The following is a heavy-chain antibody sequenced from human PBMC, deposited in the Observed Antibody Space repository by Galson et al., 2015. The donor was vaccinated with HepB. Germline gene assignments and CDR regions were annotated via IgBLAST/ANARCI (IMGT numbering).Heavy chain of an antibody. V-gene: IGHV3-73*01. D-gene: IGHD2-2*01. CDR3: TRRVVVVPAATPRNGMDV. J-gene: IGHJ6*02. CDR2: IRSKANSYAT. Sequence: SLRLSCAASGFTFSGSAMHWVRQASGKGLEWVGRIRSKANSYATAYAASVKGRFTISRDDSKNTAYLQMNSLKTEDTAVYYCTRRVVVVPAATPRNGMDVWGQGTTVPVSS. CDR1: GFTFSGSA.